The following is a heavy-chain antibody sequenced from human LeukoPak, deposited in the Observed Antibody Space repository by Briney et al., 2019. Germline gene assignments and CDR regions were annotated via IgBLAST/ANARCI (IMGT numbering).Heavy chain of an antibody. CDR2: ISSSSSYI. CDR1: GFTFSSYS. V-gene: IGHV3-21*01. D-gene: IGHD6-13*01. Sequence: PGGPLRLSCAASGFTFSSYSMNWVRQAPGKGLEWVSSISSSSSYIYYADSVKGRFTISRDNAKNSLYLQMNSLRAEDTAVYYCARLQTGYSSSWKWCNWFDPWGQGTLVTVSS. J-gene: IGHJ5*02. CDR3: ARLQTGYSSSWKWCNWFDP.